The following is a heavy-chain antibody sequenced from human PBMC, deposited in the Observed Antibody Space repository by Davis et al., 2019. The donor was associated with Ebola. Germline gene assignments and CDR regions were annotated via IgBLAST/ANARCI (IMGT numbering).Heavy chain of an antibody. Sequence: ASVKVSCKASGYTFTGYYMHWVRQAPGQGLEWMGWINPNSGGTNYAQKFQGWVTMTRDTSTSTVYMELSSLRSEDTAVYYCARGEVGPDFVSDYWGQGTLVTVSS. V-gene: IGHV1-2*04. CDR1: GYTFTGYY. D-gene: IGHD2/OR15-2a*01. J-gene: IGHJ4*02. CDR3: ARGEVGPDFVSDY. CDR2: INPNSGGT.